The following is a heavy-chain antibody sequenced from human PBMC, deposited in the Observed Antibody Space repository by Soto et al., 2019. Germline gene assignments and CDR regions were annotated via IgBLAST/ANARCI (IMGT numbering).Heavy chain of an antibody. Sequence: QVQLRESGPGLVKPSETLSLTCSVSGGSMINYYGSWIRQTPEKGLEWIVYMYYSGTYNYNSSLKSRVTISVDTSKNQFSLKLSSVTAADTATYSCVRSGHSFGGVSWGLGTLVTVSS. V-gene: IGHV4-59*01. D-gene: IGHD3-16*01. J-gene: IGHJ4*02. CDR1: GGSMINYY. CDR2: MYYSGTY. CDR3: VRSGHSFGGVS.